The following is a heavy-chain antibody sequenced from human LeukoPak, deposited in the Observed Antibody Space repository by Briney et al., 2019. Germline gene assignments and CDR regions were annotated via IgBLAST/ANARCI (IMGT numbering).Heavy chain of an antibody. CDR3: ARAPYGRPSEEYYYMDV. V-gene: IGHV4-59*13. CDR2: VYHTGRT. CDR1: GGSIISYY. Sequence: PSETLSLTCSVSGGSIISYYWSWIRQSPGKGLEWIGYVYHTGRTYYSPSLKSRVTISIDKSKSQFSLKVSAVTAADSGVYYCARAPYGRPSEEYYYMDVWGKGTTVTVSS. D-gene: IGHD2-21*01. J-gene: IGHJ6*03.